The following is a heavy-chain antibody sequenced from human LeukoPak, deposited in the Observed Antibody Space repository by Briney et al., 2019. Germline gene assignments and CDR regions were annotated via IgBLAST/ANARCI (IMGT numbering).Heavy chain of an antibody. CDR3: ARLSADSSSSRGFDY. CDR2: IYTSGST. CDR1: GASITSYY. D-gene: IGHD2-2*01. V-gene: IGHV4-4*07. J-gene: IGHJ4*02. Sequence: SETLSLTCTVSGASITSYYWTWIRQPAGKGLEWLGRIYTSGSTNYSPSLKSRVTMSVDTSKNQFSLRLSSVTAADTAVYYCARLSADSSSSRGFDYWGQGTLVTVSS.